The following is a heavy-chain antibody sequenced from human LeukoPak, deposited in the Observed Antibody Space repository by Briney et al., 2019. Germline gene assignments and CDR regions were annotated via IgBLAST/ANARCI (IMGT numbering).Heavy chain of an antibody. D-gene: IGHD5-24*01. V-gene: IGHV4-4*07. Sequence: PSETLSLTCAVYGGSFSGYYWSWIRQPAGKGLEWIGRIYSSGSTNYNPSLKSRVTISVDTSKNQFSLKLSSVTAADTAVYYCARDGEMATIENYFEYWGQGTLVTVSS. CDR2: IYSSGST. J-gene: IGHJ4*02. CDR1: GGSFSGYY. CDR3: ARDGEMATIENYFEY.